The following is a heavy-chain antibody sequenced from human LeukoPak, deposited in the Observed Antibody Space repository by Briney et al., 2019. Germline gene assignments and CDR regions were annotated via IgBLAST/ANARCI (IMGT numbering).Heavy chain of an antibody. Sequence: SETLSLTCAVYGGSFCGYYWSWIRQPPGKGLEWIGEINHSGSTNYNPSLKSRVTISVDTSKNQFSLKLSSVTAADTAVYYCARGLGKGAAAADYWGQGTLVTVSS. CDR1: GGSFCGYY. J-gene: IGHJ4*02. D-gene: IGHD6-13*01. CDR2: INHSGST. CDR3: ARGLGKGAAAADY. V-gene: IGHV4-34*01.